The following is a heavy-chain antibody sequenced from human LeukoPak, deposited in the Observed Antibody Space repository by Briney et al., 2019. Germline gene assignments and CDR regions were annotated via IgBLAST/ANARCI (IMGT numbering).Heavy chain of an antibody. J-gene: IGHJ4*02. CDR2: FSGSVTGRGGTT. V-gene: IGHV3-23*01. Sequence: PGGSLRLSCAASGFTFSSYAMSWVRQSPSKGLEWVSSFSGSVTGRGGTTYYGDSVKGRFTISRDSSKNTLYLQMNSLRAGGAAVYYCAKAPVTTCSGAYCYPFDYWSQGTLVTVSS. CDR3: AKAPVTTCSGAYCYPFDY. D-gene: IGHD2-15*01. CDR1: GFTFSSYA.